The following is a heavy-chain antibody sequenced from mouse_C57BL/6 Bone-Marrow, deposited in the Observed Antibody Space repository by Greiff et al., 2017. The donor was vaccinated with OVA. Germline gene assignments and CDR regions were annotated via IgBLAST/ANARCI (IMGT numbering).Heavy chain of an antibody. V-gene: IGHV1-4*01. CDR3: AGDYYGSSYFAY. D-gene: IGHD1-1*01. CDR1: GYTFTSST. J-gene: IGHJ2*01. Sequence: LEESGAELARPGASVKMSCKASGYTFTSSTMHWVKQRPGQGLEWIGYINPSSGYTKSNQKFKDKATLTADKSSSTAYMQLISLTSEDSAVYYYAGDYYGSSYFAYWGQGTTLTVSS. CDR2: INPSSGYT.